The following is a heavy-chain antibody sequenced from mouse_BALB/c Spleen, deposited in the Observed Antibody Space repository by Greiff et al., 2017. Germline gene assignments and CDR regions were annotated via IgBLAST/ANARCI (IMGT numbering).Heavy chain of an antibody. CDR3: ARREYATWFAY. CDR1: GYTFTSYN. D-gene: IGHD2-10*02. V-gene: IGHV1-12*01. CDR2: IYPGNGDT. Sequence: QVQLKQPGAELVKPGASVKMSCKASGYTFTSYNMHWVKQTPGQGLEWIGAIYPGNGDTSYNQKFKGKATLTADKSSSTAYMQLSSLTSEDSAVYYCARREYATWFAYWGQGTLVTVSA. J-gene: IGHJ3*01.